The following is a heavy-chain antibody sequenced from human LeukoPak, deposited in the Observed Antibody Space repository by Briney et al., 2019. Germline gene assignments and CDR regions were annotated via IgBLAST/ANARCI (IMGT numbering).Heavy chain of an antibody. V-gene: IGHV4-30-4*01. Sequence: SETLSLTCTVSGVSISSGDYYWSWIRQPPGKGLEWIGYIYYSGSTYYNPSLKSRVTISVDTSKNQFSLKLSSVTAADTAVYYCARARRWEPVDYWGQGTLVTVSS. D-gene: IGHD1-26*01. CDR2: IYYSGST. CDR3: ARARRWEPVDY. J-gene: IGHJ4*02. CDR1: GVSISSGDYY.